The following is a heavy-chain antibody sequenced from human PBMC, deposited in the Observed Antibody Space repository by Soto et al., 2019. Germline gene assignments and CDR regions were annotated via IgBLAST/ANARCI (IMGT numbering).Heavy chain of an antibody. Sequence: QVQLQESGPGLVKPSGTLSLTCAVSGGSISSSNWWSWVRQPPGKGLEWIGEIYHSGSTNYNPSLTSLVTVSVDKSKTQFSLKLSSVTAADTAVYYCAGEVPRDYYGSGSYFPVYWGQGTLVTVSS. CDR3: AGEVPRDYYGSGSYFPVY. V-gene: IGHV4-4*02. CDR2: IYHSGST. CDR1: GGSISSSNW. J-gene: IGHJ4*02. D-gene: IGHD3-10*01.